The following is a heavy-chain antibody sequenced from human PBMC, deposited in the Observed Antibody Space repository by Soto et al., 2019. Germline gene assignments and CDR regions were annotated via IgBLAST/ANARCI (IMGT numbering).Heavy chain of an antibody. D-gene: IGHD2-21*02. CDR3: AKELAGVTSDY. J-gene: IGHJ4*02. CDR1: GFTFDDYA. Sequence: PGGSLRLSCAASGFTFDDYAMHWVRQAPGKGLEWVSGISWNSGSIGYADSVKGRFTISRDNAKNSLYLQMNSLRAEDTALYYCAKELAGVTSDYWGQGTLVTVS. CDR2: ISWNSGSI. V-gene: IGHV3-9*01.